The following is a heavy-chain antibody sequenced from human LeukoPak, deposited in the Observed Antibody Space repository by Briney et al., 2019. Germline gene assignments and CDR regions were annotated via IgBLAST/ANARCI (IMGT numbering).Heavy chain of an antibody. CDR3: ARDTLPDRATDY. Sequence: SETLSLTCTVSGGSISSGGYYWSWTRQHPGKGLEWIGYIYYSGSTYYNPSLKSRVTISVDTSKNQFSLKLSSVTAADTAVYYCARDTLPDRATDYWGQGTLVTVSS. D-gene: IGHD1-14*01. CDR1: GGSISSGGYY. J-gene: IGHJ4*02. V-gene: IGHV4-31*03. CDR2: IYYSGST.